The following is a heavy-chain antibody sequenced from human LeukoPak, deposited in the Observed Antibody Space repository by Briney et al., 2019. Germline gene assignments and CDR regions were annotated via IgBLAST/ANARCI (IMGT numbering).Heavy chain of an antibody. Sequence: PSETLSLTCAVYGGSFSGYYWSWIRQPPGKGLEWIGEINHSGSTNYNPSLKSRVTISVDTSKNQFSLKLSSVTAADTAVYYCAGCYSSSWYSVGSRNWFDPWGQGTLVTVSS. J-gene: IGHJ5*02. CDR1: GGSFSGYY. CDR2: INHSGST. D-gene: IGHD6-13*01. V-gene: IGHV4-34*01. CDR3: AGCYSSSWYSVGSRNWFDP.